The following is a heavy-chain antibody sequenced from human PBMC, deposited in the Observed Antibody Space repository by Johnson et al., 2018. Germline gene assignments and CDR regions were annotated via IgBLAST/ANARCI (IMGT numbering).Heavy chain of an antibody. CDR1: GFTFTDYW. Sequence: EVQLVESGGGLVQPGGSLRLSCAASGFTFTDYWMSWVRQAPGKGLVWVSRVNSDGRSATYADSVRGRFTISRDNAKNTLYLQMNSRRAEDTAVYYCARNPGPRAVDYGSGRSLYYYGMDVWGQATKGTVSS. D-gene: IGHD3-10*01. J-gene: IGHJ6*02. V-gene: IGHV3-74*01. CDR2: VNSDGRSA. CDR3: ARNPGPRAVDYGSGRSLYYYGMDV.